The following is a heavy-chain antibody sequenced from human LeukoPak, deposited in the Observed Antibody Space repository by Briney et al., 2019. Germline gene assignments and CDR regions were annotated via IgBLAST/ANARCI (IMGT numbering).Heavy chain of an antibody. Sequence: TSQTLSLSCTLSGGSLTSYYWSWIRQPPGKRLGWIGEINLSGSTNYNPSLKSRVTISVDAAKNQLSLKLSSVTAADTAVYYCPRLRVDTAMVIPTPLLRYYYYYMDVWGKGTTVTISS. CDR2: INLSGST. CDR3: PRLRVDTAMVIPTPLLRYYYYYMDV. J-gene: IGHJ6*03. CDR1: GGSLTSYY. D-gene: IGHD5-18*01. V-gene: IGHV4-34*01.